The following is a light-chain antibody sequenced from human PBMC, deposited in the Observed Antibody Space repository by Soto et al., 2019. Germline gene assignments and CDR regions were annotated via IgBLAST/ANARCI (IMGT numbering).Light chain of an antibody. CDR2: DAS. V-gene: IGKV1-5*01. Sequence: DFQMTQSPSTPSASVGDRVTITCRASQNIRSRLAWFQQKPGKAPKLLIYDASTLQSGVPSRYSGSGSGTEFTLTISNLQPDDFATYYCQQYESYSPWTFGQGTKVDIK. CDR3: QQYESYSPWT. CDR1: QNIRSR. J-gene: IGKJ1*01.